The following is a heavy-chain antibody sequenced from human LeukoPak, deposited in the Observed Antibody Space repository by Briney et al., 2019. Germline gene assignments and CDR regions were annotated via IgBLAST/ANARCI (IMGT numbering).Heavy chain of an antibody. Sequence: SETLSLTCAVSGGSISSSTNWWSWVRQPPGKGLEWIGEIYHSGSTNYNPSLKSRITISVDKSQNQFSLKVNSLTAADTAVYYCATNGYYCMDVWGKGTTVTVSS. D-gene: IGHD2-8*01. CDR1: GGSISSSTNW. J-gene: IGHJ6*03. V-gene: IGHV4-4*02. CDR3: ATNGYYCMDV. CDR2: IYHSGST.